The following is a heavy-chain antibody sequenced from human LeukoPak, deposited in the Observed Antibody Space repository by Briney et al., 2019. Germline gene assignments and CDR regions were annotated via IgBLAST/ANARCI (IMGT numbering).Heavy chain of an antibody. V-gene: IGHV3-21*01. CDR1: GFTFSSYS. CDR3: ASEQRGGAFDI. D-gene: IGHD3-16*01. Sequence: GGSLRLSCAASGFTFSSYSMNWGRQAPGMGLEWVSSISSSSSYIYYADSVKGRFTISRDNAKNSLYLQMNSLRAEDTAVYYCASEQRGGAFDIWGQGTMVTVSS. CDR2: ISSSSSYI. J-gene: IGHJ3*02.